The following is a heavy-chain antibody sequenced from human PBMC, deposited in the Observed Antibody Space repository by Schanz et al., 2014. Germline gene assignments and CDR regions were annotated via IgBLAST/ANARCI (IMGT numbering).Heavy chain of an antibody. CDR3: ARELPGVVAFDF. CDR2: ISYDGSFK. CDR1: GFTFSNYW. D-gene: IGHD7-27*01. Sequence: VQLLESGGGLVQPGGSLRLSCVASGFTFSNYWMTWVRQAPGKGLEWVAVISYDGSFKNYADSVRGRITMTRDNSKNTMYLQINNLRADDTAVYYCARELPGVVAFDFWGQGTMVTVSS. J-gene: IGHJ3*01. V-gene: IGHV3-33*08.